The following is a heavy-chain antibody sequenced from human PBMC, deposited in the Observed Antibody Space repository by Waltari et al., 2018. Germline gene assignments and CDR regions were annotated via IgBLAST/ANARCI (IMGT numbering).Heavy chain of an antibody. V-gene: IGHV1-2*02. CDR1: GYTFTAYF. CDR2: INPPADIT. D-gene: IGHD4-17*01. CDR3: ARSVAVTTFGCQFDP. J-gene: IGHJ5*02. Sequence: QVQLVQSGAEVKKPGASVKVSCKASGYTFTAYFLHWLRQAPGQGLELIGWINPPADITGYAQNFRDRVTVTMDTSISTAYMELNGLRSDDTAIYYCARSVAVTTFGCQFDPWGQGTLVTVSS.